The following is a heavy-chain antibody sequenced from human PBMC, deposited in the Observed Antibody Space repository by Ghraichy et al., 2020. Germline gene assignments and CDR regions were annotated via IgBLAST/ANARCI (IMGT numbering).Heavy chain of an antibody. CDR3: ASWGFDAFDI. CDR1: GGSFSGYY. Sequence: SETLSLTCAVYGGSFSGYYWSWIRQPPGKGLEWIGEINHSGSTNYNPSLKSRVTISVDTSKNQFSLKLSSVTAADTAVYYCASWGFDAFDIWGQGTMVTVSS. CDR2: INHSGST. J-gene: IGHJ3*02. V-gene: IGHV4-34*01. D-gene: IGHD7-27*01.